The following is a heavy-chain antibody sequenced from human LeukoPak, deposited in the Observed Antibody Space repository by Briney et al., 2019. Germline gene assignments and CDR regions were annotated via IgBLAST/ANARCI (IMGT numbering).Heavy chain of an antibody. Sequence: GGSIRLSCAASGFTFTSYAMSWARPTPGKGLEWVSTISGSGGSTYYADSVKGRFTISRDNSKNTLYLQINRPRAEDTAVYYCAKHRGDGSGWYWGQGTLVTVSS. D-gene: IGHD6-19*01. V-gene: IGHV3-23*01. J-gene: IGHJ4*02. CDR1: GFTFTSYA. CDR3: AKHRGDGSGWY. CDR2: ISGSGGST.